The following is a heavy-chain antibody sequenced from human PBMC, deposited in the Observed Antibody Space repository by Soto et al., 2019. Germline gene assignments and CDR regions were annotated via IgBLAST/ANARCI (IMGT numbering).Heavy chain of an antibody. J-gene: IGHJ3*01. D-gene: IGHD2-2*03. CDR1: GASINSCGYY. V-gene: IGHV4-31*03. CDR3: ARDVSGYDAFDF. Sequence: PSETLSLTCTVSGASINSCGYYWNWIRQHPGKGLEWIGYIYYSGSTYYNPSLKSRVTISRDTSKNQFSLKLGSVTAADTAVYYCARDVSGYDAFDFWGQGTVVTVSS. CDR2: IYYSGST.